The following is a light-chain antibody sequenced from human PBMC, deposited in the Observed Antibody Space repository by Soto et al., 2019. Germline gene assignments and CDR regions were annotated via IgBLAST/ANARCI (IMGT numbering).Light chain of an antibody. CDR1: QSITRY. V-gene: IGKV1-5*01. J-gene: IGKJ1*01. CDR2: TAS. Sequence: DIQMTQSPSSLSASIGNRVTITCRASQSITRYLNWYQQKPGRAPNLLIYTASSLQSGVPSRFSGSGSGTEFTLTISSLQPDDFATYYCQQYNSYSGTFGQGTKVDIK. CDR3: QQYNSYSGT.